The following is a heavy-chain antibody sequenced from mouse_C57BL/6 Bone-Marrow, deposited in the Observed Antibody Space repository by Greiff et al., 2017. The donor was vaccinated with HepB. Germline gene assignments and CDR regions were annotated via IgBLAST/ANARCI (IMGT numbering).Heavy chain of an antibody. Sequence: DVMLVESGGGLVQPGGSLSLSCAASGFTFTDYYMSWVRQPPGKALEWLGFIRNKANGYTTEYSASVKGRFTISRDNSQSILYIQTNALRAADSATYYGARNNWYLAWFAYWGQGTLVTVSA. CDR1: GFTFTDYY. J-gene: IGHJ3*01. CDR2: IRNKANGYTT. CDR3: ARNNWYLAWFAY. D-gene: IGHD4-1*02. V-gene: IGHV7-3*01.